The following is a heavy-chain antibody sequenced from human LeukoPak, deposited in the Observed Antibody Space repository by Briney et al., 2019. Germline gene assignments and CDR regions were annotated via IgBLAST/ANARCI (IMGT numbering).Heavy chain of an antibody. CDR2: ISSSSSTI. V-gene: IGHV3-48*01. D-gene: IGHD3-22*01. CDR1: GFTFSSYS. CDR3: AREGYYDAFDI. J-gene: IGHJ3*02. Sequence: GGSLRLSCAASGFTFSSYSMNWVRQAPGKGLEWVSYISSSSSTIYYADSVKGRFTISRDNAKNSLYMQMNSQRAEGTAVYYCAREGYYDAFDIWGQGTMVTVSS.